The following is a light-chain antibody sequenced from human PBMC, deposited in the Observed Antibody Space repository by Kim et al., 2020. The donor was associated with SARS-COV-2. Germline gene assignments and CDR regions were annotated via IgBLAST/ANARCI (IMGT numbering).Light chain of an antibody. V-gene: IGLV2-14*04. J-gene: IGLJ1*01. CDR3: SSYTSSSTPYV. CDR2: DVS. CDR1: SSNVGGYTY. Sequence: STPIPSPGTSSNVGGYTYVPWYKQHPGKAPILMIYDVSKRPSGVSNRFSGSKSGNTASLTISGLQAEDEADYYCSSYTSSSTPYVFGTGTKVTVL.